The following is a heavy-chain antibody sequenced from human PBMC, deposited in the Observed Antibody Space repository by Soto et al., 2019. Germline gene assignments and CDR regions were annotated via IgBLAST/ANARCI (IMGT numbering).Heavy chain of an antibody. CDR1: GGTFSSYA. Sequence: SVKVSCKASGGTFSSYAISWVRQAPGQGLEWMGGIIPIFGTANYAQKFQGRVTITADESTSTAYMELSSLRPEDTAVYYCASHPTYYYDSSGYYSRDYWGQGTLVTVSS. CDR3: ASHPTYYYDSSGYYSRDY. CDR2: IIPIFGTA. V-gene: IGHV1-69*13. D-gene: IGHD3-22*01. J-gene: IGHJ4*02.